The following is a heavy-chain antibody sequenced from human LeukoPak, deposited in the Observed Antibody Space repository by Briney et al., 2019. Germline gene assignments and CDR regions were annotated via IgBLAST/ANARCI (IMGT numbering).Heavy chain of an antibody. CDR3: ARGEHYYDSSGIRRKNDAFDI. J-gene: IGHJ3*02. CDR1: GYTFTSYG. V-gene: IGHV1-2*02. D-gene: IGHD3-22*01. CDR2: INPNSGGT. Sequence: ASVKVSCKASGYTFTSYGISWVRQAPGQGLEWMGWINPNSGGTNYAQKFQGRVTMTRDTSISTAYMELSRLRSDDTAVYYCARGEHYYDSSGIRRKNDAFDIWGQGTMVTVSS.